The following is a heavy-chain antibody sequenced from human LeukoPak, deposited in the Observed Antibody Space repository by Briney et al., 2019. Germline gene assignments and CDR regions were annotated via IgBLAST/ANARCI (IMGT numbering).Heavy chain of an antibody. CDR2: IYYSGST. D-gene: IGHD2-2*01. V-gene: IGHV4-39*01. CDR1: GGSISSSSYY. J-gene: IGHJ3*02. Sequence: PSETLSLTCTVSGGSISSSSYYWVWIPQPPGKGLEWIGSIYYSGSTYYNPSLKSRVTISVDTTKNQFSLKLSSVIAADTAVYYCARRSHLPAAMQEHAFDIWGQGTMVTVSP. CDR3: ARRSHLPAAMQEHAFDI.